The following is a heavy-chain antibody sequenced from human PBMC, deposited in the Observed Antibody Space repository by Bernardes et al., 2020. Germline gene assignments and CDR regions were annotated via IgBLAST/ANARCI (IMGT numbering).Heavy chain of an antibody. D-gene: IGHD2-15*01. CDR3: ARYCNGATCFSN. V-gene: IGHV3-7*04. J-gene: IGHJ4*02. CDR2: IKQDGSDK. Sequence: GYLTRSCSASGFTFSHHWMSLVRLAPGKGLEWVANIKQDGSDKNYVDSVKGRFTIPRDNAKNSLYLQMNSLRAEDTAVYYCARYCNGATCFSNWGQGTLVTVSS. CDR1: GFTFSHHW.